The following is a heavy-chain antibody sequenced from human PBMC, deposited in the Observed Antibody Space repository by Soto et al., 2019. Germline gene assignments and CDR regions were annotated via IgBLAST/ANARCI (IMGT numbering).Heavy chain of an antibody. CDR2: INHSGST. V-gene: IGHV4-34*01. Sequence: SETLSLTCAVLGGSFSDYYWNWVRQPPGKGLEWIGEINHSGSTNYNASLKSRVTISVDTSKDQFSLKVSSVTAADTAVYYCARGGPSTSYYLSLWGQGTQVTVSS. CDR3: ARGGPSTSYYLSL. D-gene: IGHD2-2*01. CDR1: GGSFSDYY. J-gene: IGHJ4*02.